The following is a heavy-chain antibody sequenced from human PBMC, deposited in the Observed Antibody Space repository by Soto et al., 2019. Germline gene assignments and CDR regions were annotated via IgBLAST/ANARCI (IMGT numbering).Heavy chain of an antibody. CDR2: ISAYNGNT. J-gene: IGHJ4*02. CDR1: GYPFTNYA. D-gene: IGHD3-10*01. Sequence: QVQLVQSGAEVKKPGASLKVSCKASGYPFTNYATSWVRQAPGQGLEWRGWISAYNGNTNYAQKLQGRVTITTDPSTSSASMELRSLRSDDTAVYYCARAWFGDFVYYFDYWGQGTLVTVSS. V-gene: IGHV1-18*01. CDR3: ARAWFGDFVYYFDY.